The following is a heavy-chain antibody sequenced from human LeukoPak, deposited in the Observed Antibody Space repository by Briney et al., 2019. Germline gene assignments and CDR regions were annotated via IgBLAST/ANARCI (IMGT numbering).Heavy chain of an antibody. CDR1: GFTFSDYY. CDR2: TTDSGSAT. V-gene: IGHV3-11*04. J-gene: IGHJ3*02. Sequence: GGSLRLSCAASGFTFSDYYMSWIRQAPGKGLERIAYTTDSGSATHYADSVKGRFTISRDNARTSLYLQMNSLRAGDTAIYYCAREDRRDALDIWGHGTSVTVS. D-gene: IGHD5-24*01. CDR3: AREDRRDALDI.